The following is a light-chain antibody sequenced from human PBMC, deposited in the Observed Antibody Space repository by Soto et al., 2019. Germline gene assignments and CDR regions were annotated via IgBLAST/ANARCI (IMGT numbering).Light chain of an antibody. CDR1: QRVNTC. CDR2: DAS. V-gene: IGKV1-5*01. J-gene: IGKJ1*01. CDR3: KQYHSYWT. Sequence: DLQVTQSPSTLSGSVGDRGSITCRASQRVNTCLAWYQQKPGKASKPLIYDASSLESGVQQRLSGSGSGTELTLTIRSLQTDDFSTYYCKQYHSYWTFGQGTKVDIK.